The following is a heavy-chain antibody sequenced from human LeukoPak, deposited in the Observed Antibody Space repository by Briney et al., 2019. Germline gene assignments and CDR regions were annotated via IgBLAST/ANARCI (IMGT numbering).Heavy chain of an antibody. Sequence: GGSLRLSCAASGFTFSSYWMSWVRQAPGKGLEWVANINEDGSEKDYVDSVKGRFTISRDNAKDLLYLQMNSLRAEDTAVYYCARDTVNGPFVISLDLWGQGVLVTVSS. J-gene: IGHJ5*02. V-gene: IGHV3-7*01. CDR3: ARDTVNGPFVISLDL. CDR2: INEDGSEK. D-gene: IGHD2-8*01. CDR1: GFTFSSYW.